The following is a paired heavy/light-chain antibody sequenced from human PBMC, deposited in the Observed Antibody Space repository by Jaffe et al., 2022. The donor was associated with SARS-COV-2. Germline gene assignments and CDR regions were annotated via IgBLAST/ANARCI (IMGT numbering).Heavy chain of an antibody. D-gene: IGHD3-22*01. Sequence: EVQLLESGGGLVQPGGSLRLSCVVSGFTFRSYVMSWVRQAPGKGLEWVSTISGSGGSTYYADSVKGRFTISRDNSKNTLYLQMNSLRAEDTAVYYCAKDVGTFTMIVVVNAMDVWGQGTTVTVSS. CDR3: AKDVGTFTMIVVVNAMDV. J-gene: IGHJ6*02. CDR1: GFTFRSYV. CDR2: ISGSGGST. V-gene: IGHV3-23*01.
Light chain of an antibody. V-gene: IGLV2-14*01. CDR1: SSDVGSYVY. CDR2: EVS. CDR3: SSYTITSTLV. J-gene: IGLJ3*02. Sequence: QSALTQPASVSGSPGQSITISCTGTSSDVGSYVYVSWYQQRPGKAPKLVIYEVSNRPSGVPDRFSGSKSGNTAYLTISGLQIEDEADYYCSSYTITSTLVFGGGSKLTVL.